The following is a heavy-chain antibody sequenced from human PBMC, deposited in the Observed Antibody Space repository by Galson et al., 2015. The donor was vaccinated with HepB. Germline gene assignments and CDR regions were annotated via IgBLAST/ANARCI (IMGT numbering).Heavy chain of an antibody. Sequence: VKVSCKASGGTFSNYAITWVRQAPGQGREWMGGNIPSFGRTNYAQNLQGRNTITPDNSASTTYMALSSLGSEDTALYFCARAQEICCGVNCFWGWFDPWGQGTLVTVSS. J-gene: IGHJ5*02. CDR1: GGTFSNYA. CDR3: ARAQEICCGVNCFWGWFDP. V-gene: IGHV1-69*10. CDR2: NIPSFGRT. D-gene: IGHD2-15*01.